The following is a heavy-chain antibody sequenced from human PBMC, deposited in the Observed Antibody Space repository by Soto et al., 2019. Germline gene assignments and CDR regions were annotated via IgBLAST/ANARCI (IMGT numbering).Heavy chain of an antibody. V-gene: IGHV1-18*01. D-gene: IGHD6-13*01. CDR1: GYTFSTYP. CDR2: ISTYKGKT. Sequence: QVQLVQSGAEVKKPGASVKVSCKTSGYTFSTYPISWVRQAPGQGLEWVGWISTYKGKTNYGQKFQGRVTITTGTSTSTAYMDLRNLRSDDTAVYYCARDRVEAALGTFDQWGQGTLVTVSS. J-gene: IGHJ4*02. CDR3: ARDRVEAALGTFDQ.